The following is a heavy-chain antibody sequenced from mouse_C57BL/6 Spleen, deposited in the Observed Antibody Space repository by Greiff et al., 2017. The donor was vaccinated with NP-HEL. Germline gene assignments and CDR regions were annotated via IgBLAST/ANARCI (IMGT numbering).Heavy chain of an antibody. J-gene: IGHJ3*01. CDR2: IDPSDSYT. V-gene: IGHV1-69*01. D-gene: IGHD3-2*02. Sequence: QVQLQQPGAELVMPGASVKLSCKASGYTFTSYWMHWVKQRPGQGLEWIGEIDPSDSYTNYNQKFKGKSTLTVDKSSSTAYMQLSSLTSEDSAVYYCARSPAQATGFAYWGQGTLVTVSA. CDR1: GYTFTSYW. CDR3: ARSPAQATGFAY.